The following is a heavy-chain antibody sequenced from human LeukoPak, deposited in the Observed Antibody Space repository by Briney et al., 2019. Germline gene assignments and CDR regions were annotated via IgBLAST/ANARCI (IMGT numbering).Heavy chain of an antibody. D-gene: IGHD3-9*01. CDR2: LTGCGGNR. CDR3: AKWGYYYLLTGYYVSDY. Sequence: GGSLRLYCVASVFSFSNYAMSWVRQAPGKGLGFFSALTGCGGNRYYVDYVKCRVTISRGNCKNAVCLQVNSLRAEDTAVYYCAKWGYYYLLTGYYVSDYWGQGTLVTVSS. V-gene: IGHV3-23*01. J-gene: IGHJ4*02. CDR1: VFSFSNYA.